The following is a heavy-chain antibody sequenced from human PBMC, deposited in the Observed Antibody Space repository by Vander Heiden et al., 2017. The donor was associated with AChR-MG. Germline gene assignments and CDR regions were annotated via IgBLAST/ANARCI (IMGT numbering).Heavy chain of an antibody. D-gene: IGHD6-6*01. V-gene: IGHV4-34*01. CDR1: GGSFSGYY. CDR3: ARGLNSARRVDY. CDR2: INHSGST. Sequence: QVQLQQWGAGLLKPSETLSLTCAVYGGSFSGYYWSWIRQPPGKGLEWIGEINHSGSTNYNPSLKSRVTISVDTSKNQFSLKLSSVTAADTAVYYCARGLNSARRVDYWGQGTLVTVSS. J-gene: IGHJ4*02.